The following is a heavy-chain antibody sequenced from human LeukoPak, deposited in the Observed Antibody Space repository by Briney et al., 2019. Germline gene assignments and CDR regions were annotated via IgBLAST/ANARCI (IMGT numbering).Heavy chain of an antibody. CDR3: ARDLGYYYDSSGFGY. D-gene: IGHD3-22*01. CDR2: IYYSGST. V-gene: IGHV4-59*01. J-gene: IGHJ4*02. Sequence: SETLSLTCTVSGGSISSYYWSWIRQPPGKGLEWIGYIYYSGSTNYNPSLKSRVTISVDTSKNQFSLKLSSVTAADTAVYYCARDLGYYYDSSGFGYWGQGTLVTVSS. CDR1: GGSISSYY.